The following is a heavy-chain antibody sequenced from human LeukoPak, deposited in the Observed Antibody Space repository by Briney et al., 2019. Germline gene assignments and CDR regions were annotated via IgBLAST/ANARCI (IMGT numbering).Heavy chain of an antibody. Sequence: GGSLRLSCAASGFTFSSYAMSWVRQAPGKGLEWVANIKQDGSEKYYVDSVKGRFTISRDNAKNSLNLQMNSMRADDTAVYYCARDLTYHYDPTSDYWGQGTLVTVSS. J-gene: IGHJ4*02. D-gene: IGHD3-22*01. CDR1: GFTFSSYA. CDR3: ARDLTYHYDPTSDY. V-gene: IGHV3-7*01. CDR2: IKQDGSEK.